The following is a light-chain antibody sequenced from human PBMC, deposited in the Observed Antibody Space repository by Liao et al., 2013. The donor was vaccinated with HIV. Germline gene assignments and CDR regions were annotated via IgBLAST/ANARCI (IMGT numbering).Light chain of an antibody. J-gene: IGLJ1*01. CDR3: QAWDSSAAYV. CDR2: QDA. Sequence: SYVLTQPPSVSVAPGKTARITWGGNNIGSKSVHWYQQKPGQSPVLVIYQDAKRPSGIPERFSGSNSGNTATLTISGTQAIDEADYYCQAWDSSAAYVFGTGTKVTVL. V-gene: IGLV3-21*01. CDR1: NIGSKS.